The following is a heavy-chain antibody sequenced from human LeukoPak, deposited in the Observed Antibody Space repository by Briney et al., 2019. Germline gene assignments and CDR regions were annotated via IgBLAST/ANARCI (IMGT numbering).Heavy chain of an antibody. Sequence: GGSLRLSCAASGFTFSSYGMHWVRQAPGKGLEWVAVIWYDGSNKYYADSVKGRFTISRDNSKNTLYLQMNSLRAEDTAVYYRAREEYYYDSSGSPTDGAFDIWGQGTMVTVSS. D-gene: IGHD3-22*01. J-gene: IGHJ3*02. CDR1: GFTFSSYG. V-gene: IGHV3-33*01. CDR2: IWYDGSNK. CDR3: AREEYYYDSSGSPTDGAFDI.